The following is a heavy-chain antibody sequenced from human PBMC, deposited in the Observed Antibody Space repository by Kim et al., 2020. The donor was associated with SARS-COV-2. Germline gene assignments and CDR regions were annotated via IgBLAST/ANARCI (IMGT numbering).Heavy chain of an antibody. CDR2: ISWNSDTI. V-gene: IGHV3-9*01. CDR3: AKRDSGSSRHFDY. D-gene: IGHD1-26*01. Sequence: GGSLRLSCAASGFTFDDYAMHWVRQAPGKGLEWVSGISWNSDTIGYADSLKGRFTISRDNAKNSLYLQMNSLRLEDKALYYCAKRDSGSSRHFDYWGQGTLVTVSS. J-gene: IGHJ4*02. CDR1: GFTFDDYA.